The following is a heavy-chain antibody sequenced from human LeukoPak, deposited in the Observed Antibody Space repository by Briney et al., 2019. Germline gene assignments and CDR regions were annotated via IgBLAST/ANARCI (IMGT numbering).Heavy chain of an antibody. D-gene: IGHD6-19*01. CDR1: RDIFSSYT. CDR3: ASIALAGADFDS. J-gene: IGHJ4*02. CDR2: IIPAFGTP. V-gene: IGHV1-69*13. Sequence: SVKVSCKAPRDIFSSYTLTWVRQAPGQGLEWMVGIIPAFGTPHYAQKFRGRLTMTLDESTSTAYMELSSLRPEDTAVYYCASIALAGADFDSWGQGTLVVVSS.